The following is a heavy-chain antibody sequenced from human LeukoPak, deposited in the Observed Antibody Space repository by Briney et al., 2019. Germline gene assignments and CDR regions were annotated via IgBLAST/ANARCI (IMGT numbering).Heavy chain of an antibody. Sequence: GGSLRLSCAASGFTFSSYWMSWVRQAPGKGLEWVANIKQDGSEKYYVDSVKGRFTISRDNAKNSLYLQMNSLRAEDTAVYYCARDTVLLWFGELLNYGMDVWGQGTTVTVSS. V-gene: IGHV3-7*01. CDR3: ARDTVLLWFGELLNYGMDV. CDR1: GFTFSSYW. CDR2: IKQDGSEK. J-gene: IGHJ6*02. D-gene: IGHD3-10*01.